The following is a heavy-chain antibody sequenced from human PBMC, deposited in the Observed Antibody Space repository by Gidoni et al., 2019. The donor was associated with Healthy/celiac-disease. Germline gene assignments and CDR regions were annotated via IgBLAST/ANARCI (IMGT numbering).Heavy chain of an antibody. CDR3: AKDLWPLDTAMVHYFDY. D-gene: IGHD5-18*01. J-gene: IGHJ4*02. CDR1: GFTFSSYG. Sequence: QVQLVESGGGVVQPGRSLRLSCAASGFTFSSYGMHWVRQAPGKGLEWVAVISYDGSNKYYADSVKGRFTISRDNSKNTLYLQMNSLRAEDTAVYYCAKDLWPLDTAMVHYFDYWGQGTLVTVSS. CDR2: ISYDGSNK. V-gene: IGHV3-30*18.